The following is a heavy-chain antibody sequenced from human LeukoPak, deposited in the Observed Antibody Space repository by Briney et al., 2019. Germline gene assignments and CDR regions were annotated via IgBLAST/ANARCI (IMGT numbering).Heavy chain of an antibody. J-gene: IGHJ6*02. D-gene: IGHD2-21*02. V-gene: IGHV3-30*18. Sequence: GGSLRLSCAASGFTFSSYGMHWVRQAPGKGLEWVAVVSYDGSNKYYADSVEGRFTISRDNSKNTLYLQMNSLRAEDTAVYYCAKDRGGVTRLYYYYGMDVWGQGALVTVSS. CDR3: AKDRGGVTRLYYYYGMDV. CDR1: GFTFSSYG. CDR2: VSYDGSNK.